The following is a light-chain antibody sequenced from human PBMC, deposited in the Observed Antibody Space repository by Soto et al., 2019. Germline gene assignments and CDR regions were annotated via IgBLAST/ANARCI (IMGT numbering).Light chain of an antibody. CDR2: AAS. CDR1: QSIISY. V-gene: IGKV1-39*01. Sequence: DIQMTQSPSSLSASVGDRVTITCRASQSIISYLNWYQQKPGKAPKLLIYAASSLPSGVPSRFSGSGSGTDFTLTISCLQSEDFAVYFCQQYNNWPRTFGQGTKVDIK. CDR3: QQYNNWPRT. J-gene: IGKJ1*01.